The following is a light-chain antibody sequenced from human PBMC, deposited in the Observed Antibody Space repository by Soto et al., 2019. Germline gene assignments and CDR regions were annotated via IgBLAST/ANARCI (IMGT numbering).Light chain of an antibody. V-gene: IGKV3-11*01. CDR3: QQRSTWLFT. Sequence: EIVLTQSPATLSLPPGERATLSCRASQSVSSYLAWYQQKPGQAPRLLIYDASNRATGIPARFSGSGSGAGFTLTISSLEPEDLAVYYCQQRSTWLFTFGPGTKVDIK. CDR2: DAS. J-gene: IGKJ3*01. CDR1: QSVSSY.